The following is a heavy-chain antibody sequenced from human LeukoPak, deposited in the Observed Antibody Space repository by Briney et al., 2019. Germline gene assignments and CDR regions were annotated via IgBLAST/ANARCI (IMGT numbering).Heavy chain of an antibody. CDR1: GFTFRSYN. D-gene: IGHD3-10*01. CDR2: ISSSSSYI. Sequence: GGSLRLSCAASGFTFRSYNMDWVRQAPGKGLEWVSSISSSSSYIYYADSVKGRFTISRDNSQNTLYLQMSSLRVEDTAVYYCATLRLMVRGITYSSHGLDVWGQGTTVTVSS. J-gene: IGHJ6*02. V-gene: IGHV3-21*01. CDR3: ATLRLMVRGITYSSHGLDV.